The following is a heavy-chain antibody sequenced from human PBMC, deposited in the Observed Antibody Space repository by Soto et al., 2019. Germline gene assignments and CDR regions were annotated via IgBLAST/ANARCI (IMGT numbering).Heavy chain of an antibody. D-gene: IGHD6-13*01. J-gene: IGHJ6*02. CDR3: AKDRGSSWQDYYYYGMDV. Sequence: PGGSLRLSCAASGFTFSSYGMHWVRQAPGKGLEWVAVISYDGSNKYYADSVKGRFTISRDNSKNTLYLQMNSLRAEDTAVYYCAKDRGSSWQDYYYYGMDVWGQGTTVNVSS. CDR2: ISYDGSNK. V-gene: IGHV3-30*18. CDR1: GFTFSSYG.